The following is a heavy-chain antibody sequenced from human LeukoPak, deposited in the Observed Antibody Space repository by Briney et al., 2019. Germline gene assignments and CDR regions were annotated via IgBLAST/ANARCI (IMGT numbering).Heavy chain of an antibody. CDR2: INPGNGDT. Sequence: GASVKVSCKASGYSFTSQDMHWVRQAPGQSLEWMGCINPGNGDTKYSQEFQGRVTMTTDTSTSTAYMELRSLRSDDTAVYYCARASTHRYNWKSGQLNDAFDIWGQGTMVTVSS. J-gene: IGHJ3*02. D-gene: IGHD1-20*01. CDR3: ARASTHRYNWKSGQLNDAFDI. V-gene: IGHV1-3*01. CDR1: GYSFTSQD.